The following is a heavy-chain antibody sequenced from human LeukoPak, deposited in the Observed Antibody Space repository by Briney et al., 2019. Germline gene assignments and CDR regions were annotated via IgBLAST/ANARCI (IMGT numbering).Heavy chain of an antibody. CDR1: GYTFTGYY. Sequence: ASVKVSCKASGYTFTGYYMHWVRQAPGQGLEWMGWINPNSGGTNYAQKFQGRVTLTRDTSISTAYMDLSRLRSDDTAVYYCARAGSTLGYCTSTSCYSRSANWFDPWGQGTLVTVSS. CDR3: ARAGSTLGYCTSTSCYSRSANWFDP. D-gene: IGHD2-2*01. V-gene: IGHV1-2*02. CDR2: INPNSGGT. J-gene: IGHJ5*02.